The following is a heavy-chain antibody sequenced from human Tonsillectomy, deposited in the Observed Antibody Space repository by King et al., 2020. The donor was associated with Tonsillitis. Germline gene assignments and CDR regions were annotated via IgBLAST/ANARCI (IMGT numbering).Heavy chain of an antibody. CDR2: ISASGGST. D-gene: IGHD5-18*01. V-gene: IGHV3-23*04. CDR3: AKDHYVGTAMGAFDT. Sequence: VQLVESGGGLVQPGGSLRLSCAASGFSFSSYAMSWVRQAPGKGLEWVSGISASGGSTYYADSVKGRFTISRDNSKNTLYLQMNSLRAEDTAVYYCAKDHYVGTAMGAFDTWGQGALVTVSS. CDR1: GFSFSSYA. J-gene: IGHJ3*02.